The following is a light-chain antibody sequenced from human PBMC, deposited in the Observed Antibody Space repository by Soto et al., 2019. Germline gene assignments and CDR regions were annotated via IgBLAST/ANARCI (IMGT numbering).Light chain of an antibody. Sequence: EIVMTQSPATLSVSPGERATLSCRASQGVSSNLAWYQQKPGQAPRLLIYGASTRATGIPARFSGSGSGTEFTLTINSLQSEDVAIYYCQHYNTRPFTFGPGTKVDIK. CDR3: QHYNTRPFT. V-gene: IGKV3D-15*01. CDR2: GAS. J-gene: IGKJ3*01. CDR1: QGVSSN.